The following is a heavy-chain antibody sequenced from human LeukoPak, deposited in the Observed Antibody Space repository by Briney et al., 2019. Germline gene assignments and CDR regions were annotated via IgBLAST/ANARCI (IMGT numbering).Heavy chain of an antibody. D-gene: IGHD2-15*01. Sequence: GGSLRLSCAASGFTFSGSAMHWVRQASGKGLEWVGRIRSKANSYATAYAASVKGRFTISRDDSKNTEYLQMNSLKTADTAVYYCTSYYCSGGSCYGPWGQGTLVTVSS. CDR1: GFTFSGSA. CDR2: IRSKANSYAT. CDR3: TSYYCSGGSCYGP. V-gene: IGHV3-73*01. J-gene: IGHJ5*02.